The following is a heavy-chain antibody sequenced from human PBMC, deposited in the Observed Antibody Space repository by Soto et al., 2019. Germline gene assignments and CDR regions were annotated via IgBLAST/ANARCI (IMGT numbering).Heavy chain of an antibody. D-gene: IGHD3-16*01. CDR1: GGTFSSYA. Sequence: SVKVSCKASGGTFSSYAISWVRQAPGQGLEWMGGIIPIFGTANYAQKFQGRVTISADNSINTAYLQLLNLKASDTAIYYCTKGATSPFDSWGQGTRVTVSS. J-gene: IGHJ4*02. CDR3: TKGATSPFDS. CDR2: IIPIFGTA. V-gene: IGHV1-69*06.